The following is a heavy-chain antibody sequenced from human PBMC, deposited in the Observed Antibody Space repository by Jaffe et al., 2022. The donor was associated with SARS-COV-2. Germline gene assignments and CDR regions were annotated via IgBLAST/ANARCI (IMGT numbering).Heavy chain of an antibody. CDR3: ARGFPSENCGGDCYLSNDFEL. V-gene: IGHV7-4-1*02. J-gene: IGHJ2*01. CDR2: INTNTGNP. Sequence: QVQLVQSGPELKKPGASVKVSCKASGYTFTNYTMNWVRQAPGHGLEWMGWINTNTGNPTYAQGFTGRFVFSLDISVSTAYLQITSLKAEDTAVYYCARGFPSENCGGDCYLSNDFELWGRGTLVTVSS. CDR1: GYTFTNYT. D-gene: IGHD2-21*02.